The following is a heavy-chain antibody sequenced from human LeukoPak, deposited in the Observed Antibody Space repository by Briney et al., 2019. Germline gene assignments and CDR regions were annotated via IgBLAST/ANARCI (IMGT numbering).Heavy chain of an antibody. Sequence: SETLSLTCAVSGASISSYYWSWIRQPPGKGLEWIGYIYYSGDSNYNPSLKSRVTISVDTSENQFSLQLTSVTAADTAVYYCARDPMALYYFDYWGQGALVTVSS. CDR1: GASISSYY. CDR2: IYYSGDS. J-gene: IGHJ4*02. CDR3: ARDPMALYYFDY. V-gene: IGHV4-59*12. D-gene: IGHD5-24*01.